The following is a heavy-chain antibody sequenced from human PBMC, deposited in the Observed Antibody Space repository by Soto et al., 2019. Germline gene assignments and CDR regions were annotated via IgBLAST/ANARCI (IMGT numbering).Heavy chain of an antibody. CDR3: ARGGIAARQGAFDI. CDR1: GGTFSSYA. Sequence: QLQLVQSGAEVKKPGSSVKFSCNASGGTFSSYAISWVRQAPGQGLEWMGGIIPIFGTANYVQKFQGRGTIAADESTSKAYMELSSLRSEDTAVYYCARGGIAARQGAFDIWREGTMVTASS. J-gene: IGHJ3*02. D-gene: IGHD6-25*01. CDR2: IIPIFGTA. V-gene: IGHV1-69*01.